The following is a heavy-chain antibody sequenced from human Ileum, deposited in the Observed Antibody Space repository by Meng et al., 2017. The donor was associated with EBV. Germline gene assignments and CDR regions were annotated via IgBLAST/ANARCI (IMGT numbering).Heavy chain of an antibody. CDR1: GCSISDGPLYY. J-gene: IGHJ4*02. D-gene: IGHD5-12*01. CDR3: ARQFWSSGGRDSGYK. Sequence: LLLQEPGTVRVRPSGTLSLNCTLSGCSISDGPLYYWAWIRQSPGKGLEWIGSMYYTETSYYNPSLKSRLTMSLDPSKNHFSLRLSSVTDADTAVYYCARQFWSSGGRDSGYKWGPGTLVTVSS. V-gene: IGHV4-39*02. CDR2: MYYTETS.